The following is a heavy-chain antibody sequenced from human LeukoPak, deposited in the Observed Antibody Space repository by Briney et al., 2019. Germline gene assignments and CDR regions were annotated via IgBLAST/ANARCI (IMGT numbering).Heavy chain of an antibody. D-gene: IGHD6-6*01. Sequence: SETLSLTCTVSGGSISSSSYYWGWIRQPPGKGLEWIGSIYYSGSTYYNPSLKSRVTISVDTSKNQFSLKLSSVTAADTAVYYCVRAARLGWFDPWGQGTLVTVSS. J-gene: IGHJ5*02. CDR1: GGSISSSSYY. CDR2: IYYSGST. CDR3: VRAARLGWFDP. V-gene: IGHV4-39*01.